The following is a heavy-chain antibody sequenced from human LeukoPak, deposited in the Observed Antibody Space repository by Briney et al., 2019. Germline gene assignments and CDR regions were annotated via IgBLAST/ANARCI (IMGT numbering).Heavy chain of an antibody. J-gene: IGHJ4*02. Sequence: GASVKVSCKASGGTFSSYAISWVRQAPGQGLEWMGGIIPIFGTANYAQKFQGRVTITADESTSTAYMELSSLRSEDTAVYYCARGRGIADYNYFDYWGQGTLVTVSS. CDR2: IIPIFGTA. CDR1: GGTFSSYA. D-gene: IGHD6-13*01. V-gene: IGHV1-69*13. CDR3: ARGRGIADYNYFDY.